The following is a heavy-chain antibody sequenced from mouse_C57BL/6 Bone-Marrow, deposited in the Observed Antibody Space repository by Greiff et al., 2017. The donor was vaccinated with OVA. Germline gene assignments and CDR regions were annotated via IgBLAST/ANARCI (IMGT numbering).Heavy chain of an antibody. CDR1: GYTFTRYG. D-gene: IGHD1-1*01. CDR3: ASSTLRGRDGAMDY. CDR2: IYPRSGNT. V-gene: IGHV1-81*01. Sequence: VQLQQSGAELARPGASVKLSCKASGYTFTRYGISWVKQRTGQGLEWIGEIYPRSGNTYYNEKFKGKATLTADKSSSTAYMELRSLTSEDSADYFCASSTLRGRDGAMDYWGQGTSVTVSS. J-gene: IGHJ4*01.